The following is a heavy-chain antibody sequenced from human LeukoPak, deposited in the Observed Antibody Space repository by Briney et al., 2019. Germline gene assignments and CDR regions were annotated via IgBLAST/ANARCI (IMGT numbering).Heavy chain of an antibody. CDR2: ISGSGGIT. CDR3: AREGVLWFGEIRKYYYMDV. J-gene: IGHJ6*03. D-gene: IGHD3-10*01. Sequence: LSGGSLRLSCAASGFTFSSCAMNWVRQAPGKGLEWVSGISGSGGITHYADSVRGRLTISRDNSKNTLYLQMNSLRAEDTAVYYCAREGVLWFGEIRKYYYMDVWGKGTTVTVSS. V-gene: IGHV3-23*01. CDR1: GFTFSSCA.